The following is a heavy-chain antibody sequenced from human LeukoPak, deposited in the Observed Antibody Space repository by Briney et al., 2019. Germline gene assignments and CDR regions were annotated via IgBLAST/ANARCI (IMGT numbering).Heavy chain of an antibody. J-gene: IGHJ4*02. CDR3: ARAASSSPAFGY. Sequence: SVKVSRKASGGTFSSYAISWVRQAPGQGLEWMGRIIPILGIANYAQKFQGRVTITADKSTSTAYMELSSLRSEDTAVYYCARAASSSPAFGYWGQGTLVTVSS. CDR2: IIPILGIA. CDR1: GGTFSSYA. V-gene: IGHV1-69*04. D-gene: IGHD6-6*01.